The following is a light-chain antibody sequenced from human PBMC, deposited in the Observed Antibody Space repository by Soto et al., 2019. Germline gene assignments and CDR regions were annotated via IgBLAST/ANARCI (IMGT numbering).Light chain of an antibody. CDR3: QQYEISVMYL. CDR1: QSVRSSF. V-gene: IGKV3-20*01. CDR2: DVS. Sequence: EIVWTQSPGTLSLSPGERATLSCRASQSVRSSFFAWYQQKPGQAPRLLIYDVSVRATGIPDRFSGSGSGTDFTLTIIRLEAEDFAVYCCQQYEISVMYLFGQGTKLQIK. J-gene: IGKJ2*01.